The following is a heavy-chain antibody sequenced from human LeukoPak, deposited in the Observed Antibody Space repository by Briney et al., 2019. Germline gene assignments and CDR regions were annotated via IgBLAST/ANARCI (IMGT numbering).Heavy chain of an antibody. CDR1: GFTFSDHY. Sequence: PGGSLTLSCAASGFTFSDHYMTWIRQAQGKGLEWVSYISSSGSTIYYAHSVTGRFTISRDDAIKSVYLQMTALRADDTAVYFCVRAQPSYPSGWYGWFDPWGQGTLVTVSS. CDR2: ISSSGSTI. V-gene: IGHV3-11*01. J-gene: IGHJ5*02. D-gene: IGHD6-19*01. CDR3: VRAQPSYPSGWYGWFDP.